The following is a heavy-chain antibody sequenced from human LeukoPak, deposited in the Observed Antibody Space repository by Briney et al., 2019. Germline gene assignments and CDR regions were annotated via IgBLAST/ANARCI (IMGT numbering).Heavy chain of an antibody. V-gene: IGHV4-34*01. J-gene: IGHJ4*02. D-gene: IGHD1-1*01. CDR2: SNDSGGT. CDR1: GGTFSGYY. Sequence: SETLSLTCAVYGGTFSGYYWSWIRQPPGKSLEWVGESNDSGGTNYNPSLKSRVTISADKSKNQVSLRLTSVTAADTAVYYCASPAGHDGSFDYWGQGTLVTVSS. CDR3: ASPAGHDGSFDY.